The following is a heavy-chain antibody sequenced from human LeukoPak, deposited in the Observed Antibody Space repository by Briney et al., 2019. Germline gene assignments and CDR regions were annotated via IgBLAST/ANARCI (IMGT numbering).Heavy chain of an antibody. J-gene: IGHJ4*02. CDR1: GESFSGYF. V-gene: IGHV4-34*01. D-gene: IGHD6-19*01. CDR2: INHSGII. Sequence: PSETLSLTCAVYGESFSGYFWTWIRQPPGKGLEWIGEINHSGIINYNPFLKSRVTISVDTSRNQFSLKLSSVTAADTAVYYCARVWSDAVAGAMYYFDYWGQGTLVTVSS. CDR3: ARVWSDAVAGAMYYFDY.